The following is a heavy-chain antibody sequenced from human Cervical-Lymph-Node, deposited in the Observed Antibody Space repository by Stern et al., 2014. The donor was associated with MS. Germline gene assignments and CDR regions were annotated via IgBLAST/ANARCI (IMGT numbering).Heavy chain of an antibody. D-gene: IGHD2-2*01. CDR3: AAGFRIPVAKHFDF. CDR1: GFTFSTSA. J-gene: IGHJ4*02. CDR2: IVVGANDT. Sequence: QLGQSGPEVKKPGTSVKVSCRASGFTFSTSAVQWVRRARGQRIEWIGWIVVGANDTHSAQEFQKRVTITRDMSTSTVYMELSSLTSEDTAVYFCAAGFRIPVAKHFDFWGQGTLVTVSS. V-gene: IGHV1-58*01.